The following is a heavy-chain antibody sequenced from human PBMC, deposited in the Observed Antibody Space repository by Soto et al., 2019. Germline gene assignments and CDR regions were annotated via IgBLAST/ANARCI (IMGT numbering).Heavy chain of an antibody. D-gene: IGHD2-15*01. J-gene: IGHJ4*02. CDR1: GFTFSSYS. CDR3: ARGGGCSGGSCNFDY. CDR2: ISSSSSTI. Sequence: EVQLVESGGGLVQPGGSLRLSCAASGFTFSSYSMNWVRQAPGKGLEWVSYISSSSSTIYYAVSVKGRFTISRDNAKNSQYLQMNSLRAEDTAVYYCARGGGCSGGSCNFDYWGQGTLDTVSS. V-gene: IGHV3-48*01.